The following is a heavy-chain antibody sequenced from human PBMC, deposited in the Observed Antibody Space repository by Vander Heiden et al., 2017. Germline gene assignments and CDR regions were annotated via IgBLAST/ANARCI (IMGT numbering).Heavy chain of an antibody. D-gene: IGHD3-16*01. Sequence: ASGFTFSNAWMNWVRQAPGKGLEWVGRIKSKTDGGTTDYAAPVKGRFTISRDDSKNTMYLQMNRLKPDDTAVYYYSTDRSTFGGEAGYRGQGTMVTVYS. V-gene: IGHV3-15*07. CDR2: IKSKTDGGTT. CDR3: STDRSTFGGEAGY. CDR1: GFTFSNAW. J-gene: IGHJ4*02.